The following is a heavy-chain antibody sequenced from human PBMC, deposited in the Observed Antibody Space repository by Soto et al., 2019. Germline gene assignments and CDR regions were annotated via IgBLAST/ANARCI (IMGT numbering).Heavy chain of an antibody. Sequence: SETLSLTCSVSGGSISSDYWSWIRQPPGKGLEWIGYIYYRGSTNYNPSLKSRVTISVDTSKKQFSLKLSSVTAADTAVYYCARARGDILTGYPNWFDPWGQGTLVTVSS. V-gene: IGHV4-59*01. CDR2: IYYRGST. CDR1: GGSISSDY. D-gene: IGHD3-9*01. J-gene: IGHJ5*02. CDR3: ARARGDILTGYPNWFDP.